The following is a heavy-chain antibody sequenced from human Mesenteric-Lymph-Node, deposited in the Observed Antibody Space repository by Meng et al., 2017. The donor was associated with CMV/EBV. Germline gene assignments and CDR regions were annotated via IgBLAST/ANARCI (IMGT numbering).Heavy chain of an antibody. CDR1: GGSISSGGYY. J-gene: IGHJ4*02. D-gene: IGHD4-11*01. CDR3: ARGGSNYDRSDY. Sequence: TVAGGSISSGGYYWSWIRQHPGKGLEWIGYIYYSGSTYYNPSLKSRVTISVDTSKNQFSLKLSSVTAADTAVYYCARGGSNYDRSDYWGQGTLVTVSS. V-gene: IGHV4-31*02. CDR2: IYYSGST.